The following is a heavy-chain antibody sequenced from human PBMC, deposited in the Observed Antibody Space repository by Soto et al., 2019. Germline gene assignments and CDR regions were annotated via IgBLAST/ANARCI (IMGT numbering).Heavy chain of an antibody. J-gene: IGHJ4*02. CDR3: ARDPYYYDTSGYYY. D-gene: IGHD3-22*01. CDR2: ISSSSSYI. CDR1: GFTFSSYS. Sequence: EVQLVESGGGLVKPGGSLRLSCAASGFTFSSYSMNWVRQAPGKGLEWVSSISSSSSYIYYADSVKGRFTISRDNAXNSLYLQMNSLRAEDTAVYYCARDPYYYDTSGYYYWGQGTLVTVSS. V-gene: IGHV3-21*01.